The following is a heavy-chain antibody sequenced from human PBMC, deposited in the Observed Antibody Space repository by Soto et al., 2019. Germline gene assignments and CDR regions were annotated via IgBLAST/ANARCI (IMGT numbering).Heavy chain of an antibody. CDR2: IIPIFGTA. J-gene: IGHJ5*02. V-gene: IGHV1-69*13. Sequence: ASVKVSCKASGGTLSSYAISWVRQAPGQGLEWVGGIIPIFGTANYAQKFQGRVTITADESTSTAYMELSSLRSEDTAVYYCARAYSSGLNWFDPWGQGTLVTVSS. D-gene: IGHD6-19*01. CDR3: ARAYSSGLNWFDP. CDR1: GGTLSSYA.